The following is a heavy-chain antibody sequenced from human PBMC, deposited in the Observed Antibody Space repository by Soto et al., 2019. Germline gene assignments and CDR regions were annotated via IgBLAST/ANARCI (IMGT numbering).Heavy chain of an antibody. D-gene: IGHD3-3*01. CDR2: INPSGGST. CDR1: GYTFTSYY. Sequence: GASVKVSCKASGYTFTSYYMHWVRQAPGQGLEWMGIINPSGGSTSYAQKFQGRVTMTRDTSTSTVYMELSSLRSEDTAAYYCARDQATTIFGVVIRAGWFDPWGQGTLVTVSS. J-gene: IGHJ5*02. V-gene: IGHV1-46*01. CDR3: ARDQATTIFGVVIRAGWFDP.